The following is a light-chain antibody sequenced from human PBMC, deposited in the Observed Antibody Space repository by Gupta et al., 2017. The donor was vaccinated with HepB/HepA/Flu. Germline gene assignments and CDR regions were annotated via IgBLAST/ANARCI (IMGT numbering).Light chain of an antibody. Sequence: SPELTQPPSVSVSPGQTARITCSGDVLPNQYAYWYQQKPGQAPVLIVYKDTERPPGTPERFSGSSSGDTVTLTISGVQAEDEADYYCQSADSSGNFYVFGTGTKVSIL. V-gene: IGLV3-25*03. CDR2: KDT. CDR1: VLPNQY. CDR3: QSADSSGNFYV. J-gene: IGLJ1*01.